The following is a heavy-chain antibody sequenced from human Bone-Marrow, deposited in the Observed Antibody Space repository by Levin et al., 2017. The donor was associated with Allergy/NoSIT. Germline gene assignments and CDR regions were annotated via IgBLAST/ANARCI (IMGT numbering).Heavy chain of an antibody. CDR1: GFTFSDYG. V-gene: IGHV3-33*01. CDR3: VRDADTSGHFSWFDS. J-gene: IGHJ5*01. D-gene: IGHD3-22*01. CDR2: LWNDGSKT. Sequence: GGSLRLSCVASGFTFSDYGVNWVRQAPGKGLEWVALLWNDGSKTCYPDSVKGRFTISRDNSKNTLYLQMNSLRVEDTAMYYCVRDADTSGHFSWFDSWGQGTLVTVSS.